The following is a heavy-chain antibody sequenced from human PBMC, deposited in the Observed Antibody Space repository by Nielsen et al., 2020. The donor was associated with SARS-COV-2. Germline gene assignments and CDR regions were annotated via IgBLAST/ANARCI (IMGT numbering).Heavy chain of an antibody. CDR3: ARATYCSSTNCYVGFDP. CDR2: IYPSDSAT. Sequence: GESLKISCKGSGYSFSNYWIDWVRQMPGKGLEWMGTIYPSDSATRYSPSFQGQVTISADKSISTAYLQWSSLKASDTAMYYCARATYCSSTNCYVGFDPWGQGTLVTVSS. V-gene: IGHV5-51*01. J-gene: IGHJ5*02. CDR1: GYSFSNYW. D-gene: IGHD2-2*01.